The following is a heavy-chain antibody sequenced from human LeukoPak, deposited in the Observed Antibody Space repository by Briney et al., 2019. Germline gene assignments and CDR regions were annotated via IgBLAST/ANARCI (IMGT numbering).Heavy chain of an antibody. CDR1: GYSFTSYW. CDR2: IYPGDSDT. Sequence: GESLKISCKGSGYSFTSYWIGWVRQMPGKGLEWMGIIYPGDSDTRYSPSFQGQVTISADKSIRTAYLQWSSLKASDTAMYYCARHGHSSSLWFGYNWFDPWGQGTLVTVSS. D-gene: IGHD6-13*01. J-gene: IGHJ5*02. V-gene: IGHV5-51*01. CDR3: ARHGHSSSLWFGYNWFDP.